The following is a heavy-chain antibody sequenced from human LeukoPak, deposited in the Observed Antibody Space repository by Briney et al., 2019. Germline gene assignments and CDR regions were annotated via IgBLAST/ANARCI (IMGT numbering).Heavy chain of an antibody. CDR2: ISGSGGST. V-gene: IGHV3-23*01. CDR3: AKELYDIEDPWYFDL. CDR1: GFTFSSYA. Sequence: TGGSLRLSCAASGFTFSSYAMSWVRQAPGKGLEWVSAISGSGGSTYYADSVKGRFTISRDNSKNTLYLQMNSLRAEDTAVYYCAKELYDIEDPWYFDLWGRGTLVTVSS. D-gene: IGHD3-22*01. J-gene: IGHJ2*01.